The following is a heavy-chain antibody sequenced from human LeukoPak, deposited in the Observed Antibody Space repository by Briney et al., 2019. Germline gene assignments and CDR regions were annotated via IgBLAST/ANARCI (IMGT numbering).Heavy chain of an antibody. Sequence: ASVKVSCKASGGTFSSYAISWVRQAPGQGLEWMGGIIPIFGTANYAQKFQSRVTITADESTSTAYMELSSLRSEDTAVYYCARDLEDYVWGSYRYPFDPWGQGTLVTVSS. J-gene: IGHJ5*02. V-gene: IGHV1-69*13. CDR1: GGTFSSYA. CDR2: IIPIFGTA. CDR3: ARDLEDYVWGSYRYPFDP. D-gene: IGHD3-16*02.